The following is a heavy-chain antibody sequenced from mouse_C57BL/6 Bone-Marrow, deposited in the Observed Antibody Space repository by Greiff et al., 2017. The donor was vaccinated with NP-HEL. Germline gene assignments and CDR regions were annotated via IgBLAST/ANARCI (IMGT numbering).Heavy chain of an antibody. D-gene: IGHD1-1*01. J-gene: IGHJ2*01. Sequence: QVQLKESGAELARPGASVKLSCKASGYTFTSYGISWVKQRPGQGLEWIGEIYPRSGNTYYNEKFKGKATLTADKSSSTAYMELRSLTSEDSAVYFCAKIYYYGSSHFDYWGQGTTLTVSS. CDR2: IYPRSGNT. V-gene: IGHV1-81*01. CDR1: GYTFTSYG. CDR3: AKIYYYGSSHFDY.